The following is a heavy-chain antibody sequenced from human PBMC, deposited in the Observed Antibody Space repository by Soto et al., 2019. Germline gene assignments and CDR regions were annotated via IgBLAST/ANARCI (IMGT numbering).Heavy chain of an antibody. V-gene: IGHV4-34*01. CDR3: ARARRYGDYYFDY. CDR2: INHSGST. D-gene: IGHD4-17*01. CDR1: GGSFSGYY. Sequence: SETLSLTCAVYGGSFSGYYWSWIRQPPGKGLEWIGEINHSGSTNYNPSLKSRVTISVDTSKNQFSLKLSSVTAADTAVYYCARARRYGDYYFDYWGQGTLVTVSS. J-gene: IGHJ4*02.